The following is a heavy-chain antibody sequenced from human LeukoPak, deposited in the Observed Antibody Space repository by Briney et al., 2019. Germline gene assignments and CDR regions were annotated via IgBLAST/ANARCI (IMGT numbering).Heavy chain of an antibody. V-gene: IGHV1-18*01. D-gene: IGHD1-26*01. CDR3: AILPGGVGATAHFDY. J-gene: IGHJ4*02. Sequence: ASVKVSCKASGYTFTSYGISWVRQAPGQGLEWMGWISAYNGNTNYAQKLQGRDTMTTDTSTSTAYMELRSLRSDDTAVYYCAILPGGVGATAHFDYWGQGTLVTVSS. CDR1: GYTFTSYG. CDR2: ISAYNGNT.